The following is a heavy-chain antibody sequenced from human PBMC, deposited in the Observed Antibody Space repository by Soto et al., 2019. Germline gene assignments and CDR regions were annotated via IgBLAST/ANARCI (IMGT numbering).Heavy chain of an antibody. CDR3: ARLMAAYSSGWYGYYFDY. CDR1: GGSISSYY. Sequence: SETLSLTCTVSGGSISSYYWSWIRQPPGKGLEWIGYIYYSGSTNYNPSLKSRVTISVDTSKNQFSLKLSSVTAADTAVYYCARLMAAYSSGWYGYYFDYWGQGTLVTVSS. CDR2: IYYSGST. D-gene: IGHD6-19*01. J-gene: IGHJ4*02. V-gene: IGHV4-59*08.